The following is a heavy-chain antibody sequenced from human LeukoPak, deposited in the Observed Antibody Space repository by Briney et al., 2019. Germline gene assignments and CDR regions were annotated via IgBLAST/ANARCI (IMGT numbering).Heavy chain of an antibody. V-gene: IGHV3-48*02. Sequence: GGSLRLSCAASGFTFSSYRMNWVRQAPGKGLEWVSYISSSSSTIYYADSVKGRFTISRDNAKNSLYLQMNSLRDEDTAVYYCARGYDFWSDAFDIWGQGTMVTVSS. CDR1: GFTFSSYR. D-gene: IGHD3-3*01. J-gene: IGHJ3*02. CDR2: ISSSSSTI. CDR3: ARGYDFWSDAFDI.